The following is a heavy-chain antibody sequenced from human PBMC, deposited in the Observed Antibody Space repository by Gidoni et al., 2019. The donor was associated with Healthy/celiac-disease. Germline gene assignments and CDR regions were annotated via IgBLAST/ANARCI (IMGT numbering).Heavy chain of an antibody. J-gene: IGHJ4*02. CDR1: GFSLSTSGVG. CDR3: AHRRTGYCSGGSCYGFGY. V-gene: IGHV2-5*02. CDR2: IYWDDDK. Sequence: QITLKESGPTLVQPTQTLTLTCTFSGFSLSTSGVGVGWIRQPPGKALEWLALIYWDDDKRYSPSLKSRLTITKDTSKNQVVLTMTNMDPVDTATYYCAHRRTGYCSGGSCYGFGYWGQGTLVTVSS. D-gene: IGHD2-15*01.